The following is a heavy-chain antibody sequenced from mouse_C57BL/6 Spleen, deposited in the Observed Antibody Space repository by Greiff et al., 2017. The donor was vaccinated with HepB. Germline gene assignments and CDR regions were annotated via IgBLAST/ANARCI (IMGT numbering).Heavy chain of an antibody. V-gene: IGHV1-42*01. CDR2: INPSTGGT. CDR3: ARSTGDFDY. Sequence: VQLQQSGPELVKPGASVKISCKASGYSFTGYYMNWVKQSPEKSLEWIGEINPSTGGTTYNQKFKAKATLTVDKSSSTAYMQLKSLTSEDSAVYYCARSTGDFDYWGQGTTLTVSS. J-gene: IGHJ2*01. CDR1: GYSFTGYY. D-gene: IGHD4-1*02.